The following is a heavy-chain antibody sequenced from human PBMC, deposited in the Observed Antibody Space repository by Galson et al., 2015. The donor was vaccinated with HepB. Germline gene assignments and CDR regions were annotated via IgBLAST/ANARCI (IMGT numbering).Heavy chain of an antibody. Sequence: SVKVSCKASGYAFSNYDINWVRQATGQGLEWMGWMKPNSGDTGYAQKFQGRVTMTSDTSTSTAYMELTVLRSEDTAVYFCARGLAVAGTGYWGQGTLVTVSS. J-gene: IGHJ4*02. V-gene: IGHV1-8*01. CDR2: MKPNSGDT. CDR3: ARGLAVAGTGY. CDR1: GYAFSNYD. D-gene: IGHD6-19*01.